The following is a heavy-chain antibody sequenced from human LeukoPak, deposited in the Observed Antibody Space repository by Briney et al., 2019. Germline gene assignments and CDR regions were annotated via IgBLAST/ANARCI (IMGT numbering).Heavy chain of an antibody. V-gene: IGHV3-23*01. D-gene: IGHD3-16*02. Sequence: GGSLRLSCAASGFTLSSYAMSWVRQAPGKGLEWVSAISDTGNTYHADSVKGRFTISRDSSKNTLFLQMNSLRAEDTAVYYCARVIAFRGYMDVWGKGTTVTVSS. CDR3: ARVIAFRGYMDV. CDR1: GFTLSSYA. J-gene: IGHJ6*03. CDR2: ISDTGNT.